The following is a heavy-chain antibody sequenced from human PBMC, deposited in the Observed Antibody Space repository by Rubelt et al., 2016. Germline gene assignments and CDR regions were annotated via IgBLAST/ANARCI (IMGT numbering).Heavy chain of an antibody. CDR2: IIPIFGTA. D-gene: IGHD3-22*01. J-gene: IGHJ3*02. CDR3: ARPAADYYDSSGYSLGAFDI. Sequence: QAPGQGLEWMGGIIPIFGTANYAQKFQGRVTITADKSTSTAYMELSSLRSEDTAVYYCARPAADYYDSSGYSLGAFDIWGQGTMVTVSS. V-gene: IGHV1-69*06.